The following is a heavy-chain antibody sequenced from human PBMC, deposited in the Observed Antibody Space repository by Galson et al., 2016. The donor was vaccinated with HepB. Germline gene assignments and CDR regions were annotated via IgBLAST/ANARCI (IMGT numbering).Heavy chain of an antibody. CDR2: ISGDGRNT. J-gene: IGHJ5*02. CDR1: GLPSNNYA. D-gene: IGHD2/OR15-2a*01. Sequence: SLRLSCAASGLPSNNYAMHWVRQAPGKSLECVSLISGDGRNTYYADSVKGRFSISRDNSKKSLYLEMNSLRTEDTAFYYCGILYGGFDPWGQGTLVTVSS. CDR3: GILYGGFDP. V-gene: IGHV3-43*02.